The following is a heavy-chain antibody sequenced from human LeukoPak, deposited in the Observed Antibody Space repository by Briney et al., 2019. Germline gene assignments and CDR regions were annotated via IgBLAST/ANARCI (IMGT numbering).Heavy chain of an antibody. CDR2: IISDGSST. J-gene: IGHJ3*02. D-gene: IGHD6-19*01. Sequence: GGSLRLSCAASGFTFSTYWMHWVRQAPGKGLVWVSRIISDGSSTTYADSVKGRFTISRDNAKNTLFLQMNSLRAEDTAVYYCAREDVNIVVATSGAFDIWGQGTMVTVFS. V-gene: IGHV3-74*03. CDR1: GFTFSTYW. CDR3: AREDVNIVVATSGAFDI.